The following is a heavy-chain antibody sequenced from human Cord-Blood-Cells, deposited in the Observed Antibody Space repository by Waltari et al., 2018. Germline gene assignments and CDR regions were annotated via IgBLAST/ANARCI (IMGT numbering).Heavy chain of an antibody. CDR2: ISAYNGNT. V-gene: IGHV1-18*01. CDR3: ARDEAGGGSYYYYYYGMDV. Sequence: QVQLVQSGAEVKKPGASVKVSCKASGYTFPRYGISRVRQAPGQGLEWMGWISAYNGNTNYAQKLQGRVTMTTDTSTSTAYMELRSLRSDDTAVYYGARDEAGGGSYYYYYYGMDVWGQGTTVTVSS. D-gene: IGHD1-26*01. CDR1: GYTFPRYG. J-gene: IGHJ6*02.